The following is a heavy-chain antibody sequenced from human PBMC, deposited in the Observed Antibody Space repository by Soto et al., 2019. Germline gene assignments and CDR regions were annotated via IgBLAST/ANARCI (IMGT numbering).Heavy chain of an antibody. D-gene: IGHD6-13*01. J-gene: IGHJ6*02. V-gene: IGHV1-69*08. Sequence: QVQLVQSGAEVKKPGSSVKVSCKASGGTFSSYTISWVRQAPGQGLEWMGRIIPILGIANYAQKFQGRVTIPADKSTSTAYMELSSLRSEDTAVYYCARDVIPIYSSSWPLDYYYGMDVWGQGTTVTVSS. CDR3: ARDVIPIYSSSWPLDYYYGMDV. CDR2: IIPILGIA. CDR1: GGTFSSYT.